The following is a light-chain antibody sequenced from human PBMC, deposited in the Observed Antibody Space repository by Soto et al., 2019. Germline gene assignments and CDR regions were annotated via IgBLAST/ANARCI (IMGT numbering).Light chain of an antibody. CDR3: QQYGSSPRT. J-gene: IGKJ1*01. Sequence: FPHTRSTPSGSPVERATRSCRVSQSGSSSSLAWYQQKPGQAPRLLIFGASSTAAGFPERFSGSGSGTDFTLTISRLEPEDFAVYYCQQYGSSPRTFGQGTKVDIK. CDR1: QSGSSSS. V-gene: IGKV3-20*01. CDR2: GAS.